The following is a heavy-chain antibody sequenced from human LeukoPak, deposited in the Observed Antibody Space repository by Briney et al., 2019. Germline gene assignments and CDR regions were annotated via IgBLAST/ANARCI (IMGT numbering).Heavy chain of an antibody. CDR3: ARDRYYDILTGGYWFDP. D-gene: IGHD3-9*01. CDR1: GGSFSGYY. Sequence: PSETLSLTCAVYGGSFSGYYWSWIRQPPGKGLEWIGEINHGGSTNYNPSLKSRVTISVETSKNQFSLKLSSVTAADTAVYYCARDRYYDILTGGYWFDPWGQETLVTVSS. CDR2: INHGGST. J-gene: IGHJ5*02. V-gene: IGHV4-34*01.